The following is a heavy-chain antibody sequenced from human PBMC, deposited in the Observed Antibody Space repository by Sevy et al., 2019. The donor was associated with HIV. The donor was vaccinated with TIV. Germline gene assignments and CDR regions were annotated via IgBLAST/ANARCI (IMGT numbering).Heavy chain of an antibody. CDR1: GFIFNNFG. V-gene: IGHV3-30*02. CDR3: ARDSIIPRTFFDY. J-gene: IGHJ4*02. CDR2: IRFDGTEK. Sequence: GGSLRLSCEASGFIFNNFGLYWVRQAPGKGLEWVAFIRFDGTEKIYADSVKGRFSISRDQSKNTLYLQMNSLRAEDTAVYFCARDSIIPRTFFDYWGQRTLVTVSS. D-gene: IGHD2-2*02.